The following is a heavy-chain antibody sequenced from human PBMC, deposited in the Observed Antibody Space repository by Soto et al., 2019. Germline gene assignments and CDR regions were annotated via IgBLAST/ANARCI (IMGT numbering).Heavy chain of an antibody. D-gene: IGHD2-2*01. J-gene: IGHJ6*02. Sequence: SETLSLTCAVYGGSFSGYYWSWIRQPPGKGLEWIGEINHSGSTNYNPSLKSRVTISVDTSKNQFSLKLSSVTAADTAVYYCARGVVPAAIKYYYGMDVWGQGTTVT. CDR1: GGSFSGYY. CDR3: ARGVVPAAIKYYYGMDV. V-gene: IGHV4-34*01. CDR2: INHSGST.